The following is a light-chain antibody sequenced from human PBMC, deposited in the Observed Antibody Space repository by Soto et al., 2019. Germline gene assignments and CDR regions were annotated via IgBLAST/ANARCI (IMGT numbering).Light chain of an antibody. J-gene: IGLJ3*02. V-gene: IGLV6-57*02. CDR1: SGSIASNY. Sequence: FLLTQPHSVSESPGKTVTISCTGSSGSIASNYVQWYQQRPGSAPTTVIYEDNQRPSGVPDRFSGSIDSSSNSASLTISGLKTEDEADYYCQSYDSSNRVFGGGTQLTVL. CDR2: EDN. CDR3: QSYDSSNRV.